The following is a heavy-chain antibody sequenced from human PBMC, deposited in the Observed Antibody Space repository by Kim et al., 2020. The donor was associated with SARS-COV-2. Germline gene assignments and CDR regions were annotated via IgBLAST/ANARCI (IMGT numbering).Heavy chain of an antibody. J-gene: IGHJ4*02. CDR3: AREFYSSSRLDY. V-gene: IGHV3-21*01. Sequence: YYADSVKGRFTISRDNAKNSLYLQMNSLRAEDTAVYYCAREFYSSSRLDYWGQGTLVTVSS. D-gene: IGHD6-13*01.